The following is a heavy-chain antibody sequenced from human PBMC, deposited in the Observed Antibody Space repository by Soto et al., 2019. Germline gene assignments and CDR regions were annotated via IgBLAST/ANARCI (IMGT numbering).Heavy chain of an antibody. D-gene: IGHD3-3*01. Sequence: PSETRSPTCTVSGLSLSSYYWNWIRQPPGQRLQWIGYLYYSGSTSYTPSRKSRVTISVDTSKNQFSLKLSSVTAADTAVYYCARDGGFYYGMDVWGQGTTVTVSS. V-gene: IGHV4-59*01. CDR3: ARDGGFYYGMDV. CDR2: LYYSGST. J-gene: IGHJ6*02. CDR1: GLSLSSYY.